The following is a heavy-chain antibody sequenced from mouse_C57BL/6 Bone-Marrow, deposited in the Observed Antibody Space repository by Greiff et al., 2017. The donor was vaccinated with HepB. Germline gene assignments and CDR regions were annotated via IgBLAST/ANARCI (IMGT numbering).Heavy chain of an antibody. Sequence: EVHLVESGGDLVKPGGSLKLSCAASGYTFSSYGMSWVRQTPDKRLEWVATISSGGSYTYYPDSVKGRFTISRDNAKNTLYLQMSSLKSEDTAMYYCARGTTGFDYWGQGTTLTVSS. D-gene: IGHD6-1*01. V-gene: IGHV5-6*01. CDR2: ISSGGSYT. CDR1: GYTFSSYG. CDR3: ARGTTGFDY. J-gene: IGHJ2*01.